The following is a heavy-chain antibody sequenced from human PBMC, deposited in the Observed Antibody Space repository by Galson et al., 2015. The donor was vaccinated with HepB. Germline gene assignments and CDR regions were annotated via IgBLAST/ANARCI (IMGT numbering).Heavy chain of an antibody. CDR3: ARSGYSSSWHQNDY. V-gene: IGHV1-69*02. J-gene: IGHJ4*02. Sequence: SVKVSCKASGYTFSTYYIHWVRQAPGQGLEWMGRIIPILGIANYAQKFQGRVTITADKSTSTAYMELSSLRSEDTAVYYCARSGYSSSWHQNDYWGQGTLVTVSS. D-gene: IGHD6-13*01. CDR1: GYTFSTYY. CDR2: IIPILGIA.